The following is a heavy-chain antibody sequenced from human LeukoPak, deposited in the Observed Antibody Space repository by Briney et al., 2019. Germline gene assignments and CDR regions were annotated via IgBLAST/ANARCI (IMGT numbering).Heavy chain of an antibody. D-gene: IGHD3-22*01. J-gene: IGHJ3*02. CDR2: IYYSGST. CDR3: ARGDGSSGYGAFDI. Sequence: SETLSLTCTVSGGSISSGDYYWSWIRQPPGKGLEWIGYIYYSGSTYYNPSPKSRVTISVDTSKNQFSLKLSSVTAADTAVYYCARGDGSSGYGAFDIWGQGTMVTVSS. CDR1: GGSISSGDYY. V-gene: IGHV4-30-4*01.